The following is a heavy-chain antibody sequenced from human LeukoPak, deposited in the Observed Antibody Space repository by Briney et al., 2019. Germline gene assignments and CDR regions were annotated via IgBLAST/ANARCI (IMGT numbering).Heavy chain of an antibody. Sequence: SVKVSCKASGGTSSNYIFSWVRQAPGQGLDWMGRIIPILGIANYAQKFQGRVTITADKSTSTAYMELSSLRSEDTAVYYCARENGDIVVVVAASSWFDPWGQGTLVTVSS. CDR2: IIPILGIA. CDR1: GGTSSNYI. CDR3: ARENGDIVVVVAASSWFDP. D-gene: IGHD2-15*01. V-gene: IGHV1-69*04. J-gene: IGHJ5*02.